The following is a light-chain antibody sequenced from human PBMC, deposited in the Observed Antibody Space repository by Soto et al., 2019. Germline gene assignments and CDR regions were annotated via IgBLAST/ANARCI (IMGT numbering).Light chain of an antibody. V-gene: IGLV2-14*01. CDR1: SSDVGGYNY. CDR2: EVS. J-gene: IGLJ1*01. Sequence: QSALTQRASVSGSPGQSITISCTGTSSDVGGYNYGSWYQQHPGKAPKLMIYEVSNRPSGVSNRFSGSKSGNTASLTISGLQAEDEADYYCSSYTSSSIDYVFGIGTKLTVL. CDR3: SSYTSSSIDYV.